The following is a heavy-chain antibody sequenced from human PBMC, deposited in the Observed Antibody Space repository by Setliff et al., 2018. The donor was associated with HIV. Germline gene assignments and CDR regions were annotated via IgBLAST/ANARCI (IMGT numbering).Heavy chain of an antibody. V-gene: IGHV1-69*04. D-gene: IGHD4-17*01. CDR3: ARGAQDYEDYYFDY. CDR1: GGPFSSYS. Sequence: SVKVSCKASGGPFSSYSITWVRQAPGQGLEWMGRIIPMFSIPNYSQRFQGRVTITADRSTNTVYMELSSLRSDDTAVYYCARGAQDYEDYYFDYWGQGTLVTVSS. J-gene: IGHJ4*02. CDR2: IIPMFSIP.